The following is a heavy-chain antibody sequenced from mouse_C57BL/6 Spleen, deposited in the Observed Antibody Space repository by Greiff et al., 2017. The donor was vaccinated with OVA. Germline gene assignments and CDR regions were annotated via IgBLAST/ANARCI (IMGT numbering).Heavy chain of an antibody. V-gene: IGHV14-1*01. Sequence: EVQLQQSGAELVRPGASVKLSCTASGFNIKDYYMHWVKQRPEQGLEWIGRIDPEDGDTEYAPKFQGKATMTADTSSNTAYLQLSNLTSEDTAVYYCACCDYDSWYFDVWGTGTTVTVSS. CDR2: IDPEDGDT. J-gene: IGHJ1*03. CDR1: GFNIKDYY. D-gene: IGHD2-4*01. CDR3: ACCDYDSWYFDV.